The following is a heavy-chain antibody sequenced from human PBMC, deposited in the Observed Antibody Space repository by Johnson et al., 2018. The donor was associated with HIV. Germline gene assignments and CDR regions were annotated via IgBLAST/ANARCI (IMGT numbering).Heavy chain of an antibody. J-gene: IGHJ3*02. CDR1: GFTFDDYA. Sequence: VQLVESGGGVVRPGGSLRLSCAASGFTFDDYAMHWVRQAPGKGLEWVSGISWNSGSIGYADSVKGRFTISRDNAKNSLYLQMNSLKTEDTAVYYCTTDRTIIVGANRDDAFDIWGQGTMVTVSS. CDR2: ISWNSGSI. CDR3: TTDRTIIVGANRDDAFDI. D-gene: IGHD1-26*01. V-gene: IGHV3-9*01.